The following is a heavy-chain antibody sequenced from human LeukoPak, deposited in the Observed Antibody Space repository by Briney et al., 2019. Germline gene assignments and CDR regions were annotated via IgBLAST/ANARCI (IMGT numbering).Heavy chain of an antibody. CDR1: GGSVSSSSYY. V-gene: IGHV4-39*01. D-gene: IGHD6-19*01. Sequence: KPSETLSLICTVSGGSVSSSSYYWGWIRQPPGKGLEWIGSIYYSGSTYYNPSLKSRVTISVDTSKNQFSLKLSSVTAADTAVYYCARQVAVAGTGYFDYWGQGTLVTVSS. CDR3: ARQVAVAGTGYFDY. CDR2: IYYSGST. J-gene: IGHJ4*02.